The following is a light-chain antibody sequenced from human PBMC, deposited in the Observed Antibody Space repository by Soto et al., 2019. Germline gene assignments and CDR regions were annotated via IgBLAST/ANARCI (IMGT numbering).Light chain of an antibody. CDR3: QQYNNWPWT. Sequence: EIVMTQSPATLSVSPGERATLSCRASQSVTSNLAWYQRKPGQAPRLLIYGASTRATGIPARFSGTGSGKEFTLTISSLQSEDFAVYYCQQYNNWPWTFGQGTKVEI. CDR1: QSVTSN. CDR2: GAS. J-gene: IGKJ1*01. V-gene: IGKV3-15*01.